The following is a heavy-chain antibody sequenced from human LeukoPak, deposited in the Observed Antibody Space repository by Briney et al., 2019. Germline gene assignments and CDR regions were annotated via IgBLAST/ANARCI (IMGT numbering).Heavy chain of an antibody. J-gene: IGHJ6*03. Sequence: SETLSLTCTVSGGSISYYYWTWFRQPPGKGLEWIGYIYYSGSTNYNPSLKSRVTISVDRSKNQFSLKLSSVTAADTAVYYCARAYCSGGSCYSGDYYYYYMDVWGKGTTVTVSS. CDR3: ARAYCSGGSCYSGDYYYYYMDV. V-gene: IGHV4-59*01. D-gene: IGHD2-15*01. CDR2: IYYSGST. CDR1: GGSISYYY.